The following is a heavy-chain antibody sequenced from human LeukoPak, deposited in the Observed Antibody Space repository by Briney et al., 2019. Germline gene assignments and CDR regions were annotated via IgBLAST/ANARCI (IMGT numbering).Heavy chain of an antibody. Sequence: PGGSLRLSCAASGFTFSSHWMHWVRRAPGKGLVWVSRIDSDGRITTYADSVKGRFTISRDNAKNTLYLQMNTLRDEDTAVYYCARDYNWNPPDYWGQGTLVTVSS. J-gene: IGHJ4*02. D-gene: IGHD1-1*01. CDR1: GFTFSSHW. CDR3: ARDYNWNPPDY. CDR2: IDSDGRIT. V-gene: IGHV3-74*01.